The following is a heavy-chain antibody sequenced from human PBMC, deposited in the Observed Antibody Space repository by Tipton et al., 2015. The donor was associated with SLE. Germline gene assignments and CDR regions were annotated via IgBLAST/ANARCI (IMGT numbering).Heavy chain of an antibody. J-gene: IGHJ6*03. Sequence: TLSLTCTVSDGSIRSTNYYWGWIRQPPGKGLEWIGYIYYSGSTNYNPSLKSRVTISVDASKNQFSLKLSSVTAADTAVYYCARGTKLGNHYYYYYMDVWGKGTTVTVSS. D-gene: IGHD7-27*01. V-gene: IGHV4-61*05. CDR3: ARGTKLGNHYYYYYMDV. CDR2: IYYSGST. CDR1: DGSIRSTNYY.